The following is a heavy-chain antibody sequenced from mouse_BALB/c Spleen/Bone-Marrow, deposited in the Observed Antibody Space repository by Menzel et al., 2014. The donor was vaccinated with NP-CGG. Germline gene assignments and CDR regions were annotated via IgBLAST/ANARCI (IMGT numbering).Heavy chain of an antibody. Sequence: EVQLQESGGGLVQPGGSLKLSCAASGFDFSRYWMSWVRQAPGKGLEWIGEINPESSTINYTPSLKDKFIISRDNAKNTLYLQMSKVRSEDEALYYCARLIFFCNFAVWGEGTTVTVSS. V-gene: IGHV4-1*02. D-gene: IGHD1-2*01. CDR1: GFDFSRYW. J-gene: IGHJ1*01. CDR3: ARLIFFCNFAV. CDR2: INPESSTI.